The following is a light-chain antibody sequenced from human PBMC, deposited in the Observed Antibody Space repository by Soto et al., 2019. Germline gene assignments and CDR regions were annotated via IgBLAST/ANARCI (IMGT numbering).Light chain of an antibody. J-gene: IGKJ1*01. CDR3: QQLTDWPPQWT. CDR1: QSIRSW. CDR2: EAS. Sequence: DIQMTQSPSTLSASVGDRVTITCRASQSIRSWLAWYQQKPGKAPKLLIYEASSLESGIPSRFSGSGSWTDFTLTISSLEPEDFAVYYCQQLTDWPPQWTFGQGTKVDIK. V-gene: IGKV1-5*03.